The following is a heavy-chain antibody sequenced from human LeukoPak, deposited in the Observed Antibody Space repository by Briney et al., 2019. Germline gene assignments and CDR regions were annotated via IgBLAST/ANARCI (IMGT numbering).Heavy chain of an antibody. J-gene: IGHJ4*02. D-gene: IGHD6-13*01. CDR3: AGSSSSWGYFDY. CDR2: IIPIFGTA. V-gene: IGHV1-69*05. CDR1: GGTFSNYA. Sequence: KVSCKASGGTFSNYAISWVRQAPAQGLEWMGGIIPIFGTANYAQKFQGRVTITTDESTSTAYMELSSLRSEDTAVYYCAGSSSSWGYFDYWGQGTLVTVSS.